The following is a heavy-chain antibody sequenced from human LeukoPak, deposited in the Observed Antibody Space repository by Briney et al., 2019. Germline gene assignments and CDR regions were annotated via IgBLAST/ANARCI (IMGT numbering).Heavy chain of an antibody. CDR3: ARDPRPFGESDQPFDY. J-gene: IGHJ4*02. CDR2: ISSSSSYI. CDR1: GFTFSSYS. D-gene: IGHD3-10*01. V-gene: IGHV3-21*01. Sequence: GGSLRLSCAASGFTFSSYSMNWVRQAPGKGLEWVSSISSSSSYIYYADSVKGRFTISRDNAKNSLYLQMNSLRAEDTAVYYCARDPRPFGESDQPFDYWGQGTLVTVSS.